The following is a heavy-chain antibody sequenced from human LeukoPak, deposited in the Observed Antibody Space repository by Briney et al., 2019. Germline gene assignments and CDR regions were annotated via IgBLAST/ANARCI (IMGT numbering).Heavy chain of an antibody. J-gene: IGHJ3*02. Sequence: SETLSLTCTVSGGSISSGSYYWSWIRQPAGKGLEWIGRIYTSGSTNYNPSLKSRVTISVDTSKNQFSLKLSSVTAADTAVYYCARDRRYGPPGAFDIWGQGTMVTVSS. D-gene: IGHD1-14*01. CDR1: GGSISSGSYY. CDR3: ARDRRYGPPGAFDI. V-gene: IGHV4-61*02. CDR2: IYTSGST.